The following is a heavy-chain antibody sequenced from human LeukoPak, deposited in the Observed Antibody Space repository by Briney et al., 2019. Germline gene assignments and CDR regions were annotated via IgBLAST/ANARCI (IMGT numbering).Heavy chain of an antibody. CDR1: GFTFSLYW. Sequence: GGSLRPSCAASGFTFSLYWMHWVRQVPGKGLMWVSRLNEDGSTADYADSVKGRFTMSRDNAKGKVFLEMRGLTVEDTAIYFCVRERIYYSDLAYKERENFDPWGRGTLVTVSS. CDR3: VRERIYYSDLAYKERENFDP. J-gene: IGHJ5*02. D-gene: IGHD1-26*01. V-gene: IGHV3-74*01. CDR2: LNEDGSTA.